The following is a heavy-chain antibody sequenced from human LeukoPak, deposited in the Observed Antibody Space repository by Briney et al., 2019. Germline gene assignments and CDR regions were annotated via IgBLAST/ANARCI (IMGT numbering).Heavy chain of an antibody. J-gene: IGHJ4*02. D-gene: IGHD3-10*01. CDR3: AKASTFGELNRPFDY. CDR1: GFTFSDYY. Sequence: GGSLRLSCAASGFTFSDYYMSWIRQAPGKGLEWVSYISSSGSTIYYADSVKGRFTISRDNSKNTLYLQMNSLRAEDTAVYYCAKASTFGELNRPFDYWGQGTLVTVSS. CDR2: ISSSGSTI. V-gene: IGHV3-11*01.